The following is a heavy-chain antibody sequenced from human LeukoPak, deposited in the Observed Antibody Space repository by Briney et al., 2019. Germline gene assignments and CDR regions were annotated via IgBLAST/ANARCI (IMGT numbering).Heavy chain of an antibody. CDR2: IYSGGST. D-gene: IGHD1-1*01. V-gene: IGHV3-66*01. CDR1: GFTVSSNY. J-gene: IGHJ3*02. Sequence: GGSLRLSCAASGFTVSSNYMTWVREAPGKGLEWVSLIYSGGSTSYADSVRGRFTISRDNSKNTLYLQMNSLRAEDTAVYYCARIETVADAFDIWGQGTLVTVSS. CDR3: ARIETVADAFDI.